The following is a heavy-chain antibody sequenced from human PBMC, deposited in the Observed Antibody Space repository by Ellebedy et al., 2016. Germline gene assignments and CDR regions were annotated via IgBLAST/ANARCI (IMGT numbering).Heavy chain of an antibody. CDR2: LYASGDT. D-gene: IGHD3-10*01. Sequence: SETLSLXCTVSGGSISSYYWSWIRQPAGKGLEWIGRLYASGDTSHNPSLKSRVTMSLDTSKNQFSLKLRSVTAADTAVYYCARGFFYYGPGRTEGYFDYWGQGTLVAVSS. V-gene: IGHV4-4*07. CDR1: GGSISSYY. CDR3: ARGFFYYGPGRTEGYFDY. J-gene: IGHJ4*02.